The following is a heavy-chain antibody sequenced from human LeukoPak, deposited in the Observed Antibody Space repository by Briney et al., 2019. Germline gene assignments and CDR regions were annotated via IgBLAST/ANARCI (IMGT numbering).Heavy chain of an antibody. CDR2: IYHSGRT. Sequence: PSETLSLTCTVSGYSISIGYYWGWIRPPPGKGLEWIGRIYHSGRTYYNPYLKSRVAISVDTSKNQFSLKLSSVTAAETAVYYCARHLGYFDWLLIGAFDIWGQGTMVTVS. V-gene: IGHV4-38-2*02. D-gene: IGHD3-9*01. CDR3: ARHLGYFDWLLIGAFDI. J-gene: IGHJ3*02. CDR1: GYSISIGYY.